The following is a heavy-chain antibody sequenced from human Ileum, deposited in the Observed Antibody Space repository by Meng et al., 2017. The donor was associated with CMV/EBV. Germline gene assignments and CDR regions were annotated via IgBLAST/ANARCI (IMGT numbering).Heavy chain of an antibody. CDR3: VGDWGPYKSRGYFDP. Sequence: SLPVLWTPADSLSLTCSVSGDSISSGNYYWGWIRQHTGKDLEWIGSIYYSGSTYDNPSLKSRVTMSVDPSKNQFSLRLSSVTAADTAIYYCVGDWGPYKSRGYFDPWGQGTLVTVFS. V-gene: IGHV4-39*07. J-gene: IGHJ5*02. CDR2: IYYSGST. CDR1: GDSISSGNYY. D-gene: IGHD5-12*01.